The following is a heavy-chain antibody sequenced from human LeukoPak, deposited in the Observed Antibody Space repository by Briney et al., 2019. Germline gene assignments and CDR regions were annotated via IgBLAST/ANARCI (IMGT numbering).Heavy chain of an antibody. D-gene: IGHD3-3*01. CDR3: ARDSGNYDFWSGYRPRYSYFDY. V-gene: IGHV1-2*06. CDR2: INPNSGGT. J-gene: IGHJ4*02. CDR1: GYTFTGYY. Sequence: ASVKVSCKASGYTFTGYYMHWVRQAPGQGLEWMGRINPNSGGTNYAQKFQGRVTITTDESTSTAYMELSSLRSEDTAVYYCARDSGNYDFWSGYRPRYSYFDYWGQGTLVTVSS.